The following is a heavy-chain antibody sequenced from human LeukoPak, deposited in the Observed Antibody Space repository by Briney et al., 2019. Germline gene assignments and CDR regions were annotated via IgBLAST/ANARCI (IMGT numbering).Heavy chain of an antibody. D-gene: IGHD3-22*01. Sequence: GASVKVSCKASGYTFTSYGINWVRQAPGQGLEWMGWISAYNGNTNYAQKFQGRVTMTTDTSTSTAYMELRSLRSDDTAVYYCARDQYYYDSSGYPHYFDYWGQGTLVTVSS. CDR1: GYTFTSYG. CDR2: ISAYNGNT. CDR3: ARDQYYYDSSGYPHYFDY. J-gene: IGHJ4*02. V-gene: IGHV1-18*01.